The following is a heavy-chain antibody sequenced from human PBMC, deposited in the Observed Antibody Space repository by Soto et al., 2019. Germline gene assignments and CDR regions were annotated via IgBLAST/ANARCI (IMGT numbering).Heavy chain of an antibody. V-gene: IGHV3-74*01. D-gene: IGHD3-10*01. Sequence: LKLSCASSGITSSNYWMHWVLQAPFKKLLWVSLIKSDGSSTSYADSVKGRFTISRDNAKNTLDLQMHGLRAEDMAVYYCARSVRSGSFPYYYYAMDVWGQGTTVTVSS. CDR1: GITSSNYW. CDR3: ARSVRSGSFPYYYYAMDV. CDR2: IKSDGSST. J-gene: IGHJ6*02.